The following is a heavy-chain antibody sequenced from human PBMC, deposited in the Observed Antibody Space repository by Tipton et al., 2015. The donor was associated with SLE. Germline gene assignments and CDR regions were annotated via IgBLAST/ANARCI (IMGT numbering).Heavy chain of an antibody. D-gene: IGHD2-2*01. CDR1: GYTFTGYY. V-gene: IGHV1-2*06. CDR2: INPDSGGT. J-gene: IGHJ4*02. Sequence: QVQLVQSGAEVKKPGASVKVSCKASGYTFTGYYMHWVRQAPGQGLEWMGRINPDSGGTNYAQKFLGRVTMTWDTSISTAFMELSRLRSDDTAVYYCARAYCSSTSCTSGYWGQGTLVTVSS. CDR3: ARAYCSSTSCTSGY.